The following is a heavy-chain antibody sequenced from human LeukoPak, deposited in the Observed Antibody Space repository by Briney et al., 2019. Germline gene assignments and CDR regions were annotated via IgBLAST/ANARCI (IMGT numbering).Heavy chain of an antibody. V-gene: IGHV1-2*02. CDR2: INPNSGGA. D-gene: IGHD1-14*01. CDR3: ARDAGPEGFDY. Sequence: ASVKVSCKASGYTFTGYYMHLVRQAPGQGLEWIGWINPNSGGANYAQKFQGRVTMTRDTSISTAYMELSRLRSDDTAVYFCARDAGPEGFDYWGQGTLVTVSS. J-gene: IGHJ4*02. CDR1: GYTFTGYY.